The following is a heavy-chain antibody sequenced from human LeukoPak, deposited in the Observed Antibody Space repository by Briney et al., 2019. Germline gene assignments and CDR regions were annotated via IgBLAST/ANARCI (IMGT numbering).Heavy chain of an antibody. CDR1: GDSVSSNSAA. Sequence: SQTLSLTCAISGDSVSSNSAAWNWIRQSPSRGLEWVGRTYYRSKWYNDYAVSVKSRITINADTSKNQLSLQLNSVTPEDTAVYYCAREIGSGYYFDYWGQGTLVTVSS. V-gene: IGHV6-1*01. CDR2: TYYRSKWYN. D-gene: IGHD3-22*01. CDR3: AREIGSGYYFDY. J-gene: IGHJ4*02.